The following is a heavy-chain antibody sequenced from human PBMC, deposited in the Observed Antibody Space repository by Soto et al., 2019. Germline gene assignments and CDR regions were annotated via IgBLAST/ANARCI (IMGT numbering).Heavy chain of an antibody. J-gene: IGHJ6*02. Sequence: GGSLRFSCAASGFTFSSYWMSWVRQAPGKGLEWVANIKQDGSEKYYVDSVKGRFTISRDNAKNSLYLQMNSLRAEDTAVYYCAREFGIATVTTGYYYYGMDVWGQGTTVTVSS. D-gene: IGHD4-4*01. CDR3: AREFGIATVTTGYYYYGMDV. CDR1: GFTFSSYW. V-gene: IGHV3-7*05. CDR2: IKQDGSEK.